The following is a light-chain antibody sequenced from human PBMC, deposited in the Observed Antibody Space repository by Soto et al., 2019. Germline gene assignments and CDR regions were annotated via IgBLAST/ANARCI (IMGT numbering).Light chain of an antibody. Sequence: DIPMTQSPSTLSASVGDRVSITCRASQSIGDWLAWYQQKPGKAPKLLIYKASNLQSGVPSRFSGSGSRTDFTLTISSLQPDDFATYYCQHYDSYSPTWTFGQGTKVDIK. CDR1: QSIGDW. J-gene: IGKJ1*01. V-gene: IGKV1-5*03. CDR2: KAS. CDR3: QHYDSYSPTWT.